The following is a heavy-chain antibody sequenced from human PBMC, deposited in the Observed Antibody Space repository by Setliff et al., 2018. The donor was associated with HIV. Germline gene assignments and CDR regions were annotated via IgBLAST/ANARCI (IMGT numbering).Heavy chain of an antibody. CDR2: VKSDRDGGTV. CDR3: ARGVPAVTGYHFDY. D-gene: IGHD6-19*01. Sequence: GGSLRLSCAASGFTFNKAWMNWVRQAPGKALEWVGRVKSDRDGGTVDYAAPVKGRFTISRDDSKSIAYLQMNSLKTEDTAVYYCARGVPAVTGYHFDYWGQGTLVTVSS. J-gene: IGHJ4*02. V-gene: IGHV3-15*07. CDR1: GFTFNKAW.